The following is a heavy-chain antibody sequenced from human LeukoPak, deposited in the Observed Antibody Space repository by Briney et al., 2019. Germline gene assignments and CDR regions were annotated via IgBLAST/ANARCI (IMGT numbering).Heavy chain of an antibody. CDR3: SVPAEGMDV. Sequence: AASVKVSCKASGYTFTSYYMHWVRQAPGQGLEWMGIINPSGGSTSYAQKFQGRVTMTRDTSISTAYMELSRLRSDDTAVYYCSVPAEGMDVWGQGTTVTVSS. CDR2: INPSGGST. J-gene: IGHJ6*02. CDR1: GYTFTSYY. V-gene: IGHV1-46*03. D-gene: IGHD2-2*01.